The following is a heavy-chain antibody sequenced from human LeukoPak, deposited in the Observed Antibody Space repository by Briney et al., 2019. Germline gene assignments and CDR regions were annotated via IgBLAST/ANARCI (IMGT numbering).Heavy chain of an antibody. CDR2: ISAYNGNT. D-gene: IGHD6-19*01. CDR3: ARGYSSGWYGRF. V-gene: IGHV1-18*01. Sequence: ASVKVSCKTSGYTFTRYDINWVRQATGQGLEWMGWISAYNGNTNYAQKLQGRVTMTTDTSTSTAYMELRNLRSDDTAVYYCARGYSSGWYGRFWGQGTLVTVSS. CDR1: GYTFTRYD. J-gene: IGHJ4*02.